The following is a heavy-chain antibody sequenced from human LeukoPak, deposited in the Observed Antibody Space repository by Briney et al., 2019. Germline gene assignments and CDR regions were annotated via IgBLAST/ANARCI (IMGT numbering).Heavy chain of an antibody. Sequence: PSETLSLTCTVSGGSISSSSYYWSWVRQPAGKGLEWIGRIHISGTTHYNPSLKSRFTMSIDTSKNQFSLKLSSVTAADTAVYYCARQDYNALTGYYILDYWGQGTLVTVSS. CDR2: IHISGTT. CDR3: ARQDYNALTGYYILDY. V-gene: IGHV4-61*02. D-gene: IGHD3-9*01. J-gene: IGHJ4*02. CDR1: GGSISSSSYY.